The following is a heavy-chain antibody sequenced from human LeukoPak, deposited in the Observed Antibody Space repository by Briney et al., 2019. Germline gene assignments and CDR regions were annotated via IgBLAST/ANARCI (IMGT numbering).Heavy chain of an antibody. V-gene: IGHV5-51*01. J-gene: IGHJ4*02. Sequence: GESLKISCKGSGYSFTSYWIGWVRQTPGKGLECMGIIYPGDSDTRYSPSFQGQVTISADRSISTAYLQWSSLKASDTAMYYCARHETGPYFDYWGQGTLVTVSS. D-gene: IGHD1-1*01. CDR2: IYPGDSDT. CDR3: ARHETGPYFDY. CDR1: GYSFTSYW.